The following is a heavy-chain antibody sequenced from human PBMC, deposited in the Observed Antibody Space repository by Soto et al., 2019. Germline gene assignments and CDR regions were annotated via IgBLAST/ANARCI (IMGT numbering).Heavy chain of an antibody. J-gene: IGHJ6*02. CDR3: AKDHVWFGEPHHYYYGMDV. D-gene: IGHD3-10*01. CDR1: GFTFISYA. V-gene: IGHV3-23*01. CDR2: ISGSGGST. Sequence: PVGSLRLSCGAAGFTFISYAMSWVRQAPGKGLEWVSAISGSGGSTYYADSVKGRFTISRDNSKNTLYLQMNSLRAEDTAVYYCAKDHVWFGEPHHYYYGMDVWGQGTTVTVSS.